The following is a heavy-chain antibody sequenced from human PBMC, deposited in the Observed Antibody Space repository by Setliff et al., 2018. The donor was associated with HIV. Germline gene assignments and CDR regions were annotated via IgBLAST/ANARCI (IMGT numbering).Heavy chain of an antibody. CDR2: ISSRGTTI. CDR1: GFTFSGYY. J-gene: IGHJ4*02. D-gene: IGHD2-15*01. CDR3: ARDLRWSHGTPNYFDY. V-gene: IGHV3-11*01. Sequence: GGSLRLSCTASGFTFSGYYMSWIRQSPGKGLEWISYISSRGTTIYYADSVKGRFTISRDNAKNSLYLEMNSLGAEETAVYYCARDLRWSHGTPNYFDYWGRGALVTVSS.